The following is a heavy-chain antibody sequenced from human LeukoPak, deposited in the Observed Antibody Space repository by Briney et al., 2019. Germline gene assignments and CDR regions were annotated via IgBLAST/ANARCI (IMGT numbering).Heavy chain of an antibody. CDR2: INHSGST. V-gene: IGHV4-34*01. D-gene: IGHD1-14*01. Sequence: SETLSLTCAVYGGSFSGYYWSWIRQPPGKGLEWIGEINHSGSTNYNPSLKSRVTMSMDTSKNTSEKQFSLKLSSVTAADTAVYYCALQNPNRDYWGQGTLVTVSS. CDR1: GGSFSGYY. CDR3: ALQNPNRDY. J-gene: IGHJ4*02.